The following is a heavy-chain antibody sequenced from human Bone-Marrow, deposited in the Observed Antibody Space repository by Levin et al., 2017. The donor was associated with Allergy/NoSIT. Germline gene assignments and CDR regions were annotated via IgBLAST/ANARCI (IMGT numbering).Heavy chain of an antibody. D-gene: IGHD1-26*01. J-gene: IGHJ6*02. Sequence: SVKVSCKVSGGPFGSYAISWVRQAPGQGLQWMGGIVPLFTDGTYAQKFQGRVTLSAHESTPTSFMEMRDLRVEDTAMYYCARECFGSGTGLAVWGHGTSVIVSS. CDR3: ARECFGSGTGLAV. CDR2: IVPLFTDG. V-gene: IGHV1-69*13. CDR1: GGPFGSYA.